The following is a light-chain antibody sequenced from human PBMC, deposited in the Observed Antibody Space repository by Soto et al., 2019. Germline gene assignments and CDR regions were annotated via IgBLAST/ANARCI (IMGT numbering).Light chain of an antibody. CDR3: QQYGTSEII. CDR1: QSVSSN. V-gene: IGKV3-15*01. Sequence: EMVMTQSPATLSVSPGERATLSCRASQSVSSNLAWYQQKPGQAPRLLIYGASTRATGIPARFSGSGSGTEFTLTISSLQSEDFAVFFCQQYGTSEIIFGQGTRLEI. CDR2: GAS. J-gene: IGKJ5*01.